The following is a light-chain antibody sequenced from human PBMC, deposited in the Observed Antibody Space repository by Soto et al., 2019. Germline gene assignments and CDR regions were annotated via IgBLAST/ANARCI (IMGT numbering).Light chain of an antibody. J-gene: IGKJ2*02. CDR2: GAS. V-gene: IGKV3-20*01. CDR3: QQYCSSPRT. CDR1: QSVSSSY. Sequence: EIVLTQSPGTLSLSPGERATLSCRASQSVSSSYLAWYQQKPGQAPRLLIYGASSRATGIPDRFSGSGSGTDFTLTISRLETEDFAVYYGQQYCSSPRTFGQGTKLEIK.